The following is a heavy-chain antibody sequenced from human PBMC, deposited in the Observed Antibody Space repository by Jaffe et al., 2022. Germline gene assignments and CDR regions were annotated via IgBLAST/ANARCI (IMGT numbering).Heavy chain of an antibody. J-gene: IGHJ4*02. Sequence: EVQLVESGGGLVQPGRSLRLSCAASGFTFDDYAMHWVRQAPGKGLEWVSGISWNSGSIGYADSVKGRFTISRDNAKNSLYLQMNSLRAEDTALYYCAKDYGKQWPKPIIYYFDYWGQGTLVTVSS. V-gene: IGHV3-9*01. CDR1: GFTFDDYA. CDR3: AKDYGKQWPKPIIYYFDY. CDR2: ISWNSGSI. D-gene: IGHD6-19*01.